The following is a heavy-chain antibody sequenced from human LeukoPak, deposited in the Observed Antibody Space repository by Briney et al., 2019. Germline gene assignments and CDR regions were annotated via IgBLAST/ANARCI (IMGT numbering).Heavy chain of an antibody. D-gene: IGHD5-18*01. J-gene: IGHJ4*02. Sequence: GGSLRLSCAVSGFTVSINYMTWVRQPPGKGLEWVSSISATSNYIYYADSVKGRFTISRDNAKNSLYLQMNSLRAEDTAVYYCARDTSGYTFDDWGQGTLVTVSS. CDR2: ISATSNYI. CDR1: GFTVSINY. CDR3: ARDTSGYTFDD. V-gene: IGHV3-21*01.